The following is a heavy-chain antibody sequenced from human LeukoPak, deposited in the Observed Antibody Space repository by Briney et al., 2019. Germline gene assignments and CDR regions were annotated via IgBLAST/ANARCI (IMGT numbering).Heavy chain of an antibody. CDR2: IYHSGST. J-gene: IGHJ5*02. CDR1: GYSISSGYY. CDR3: ARARREMVDQ. V-gene: IGHV4-38-2*02. D-gene: IGHD5-24*01. Sequence: SQTLSLTCTVSGYSISSGYYWGWIRQPPGKGLEWIGSIYHSGSTYYNPSLKSRVTILVDTSENQFSLKLSSVTAADTAVYYCARARREMVDQWGQGTLVTVSS.